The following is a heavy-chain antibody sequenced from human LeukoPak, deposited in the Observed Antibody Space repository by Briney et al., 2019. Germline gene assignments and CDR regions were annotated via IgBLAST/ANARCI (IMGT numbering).Heavy chain of an antibody. CDR2: IYNGGST. Sequence: GGSLRLSCTATGFTVSTNYMNWVRQAPGKGLEWVSAIYNGGSTYYADSVKGRFNISRDNSKNTVYLQMNSLRPEDTAVYYCARAEVLSFFDSWGQGTLVTVSS. CDR1: GFTVSTNY. V-gene: IGHV3-66*02. D-gene: IGHD4/OR15-4a*01. CDR3: ARAEVLSFFDS. J-gene: IGHJ4*02.